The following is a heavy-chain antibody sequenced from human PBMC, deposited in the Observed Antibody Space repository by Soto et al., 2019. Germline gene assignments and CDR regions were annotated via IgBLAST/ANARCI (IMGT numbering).Heavy chain of an antibody. J-gene: IGHJ4*02. CDR1: GFIFNNYA. CDR3: AKALVPALTAKFGY. D-gene: IGHD5-18*01. Sequence: PGGSLRLSCAASGFIFNNYAMTWVRQAPGKGLEWVSTVTASGGGTFYANSVKGQFTISRDNSRNTLHLQMSSLRVEDTALYYCAKALVPALTAKFGYWGQGTLVTVSS. V-gene: IGHV3-23*01. CDR2: VTASGGGT.